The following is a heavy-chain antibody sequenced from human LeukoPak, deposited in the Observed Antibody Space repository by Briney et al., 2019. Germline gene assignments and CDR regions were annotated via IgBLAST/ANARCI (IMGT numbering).Heavy chain of an antibody. J-gene: IGHJ5*02. Sequence: PGGSLRPSCAASGFNFSSHYMTWVRQAPGKGPEWLANINRDGSQQNYADSVKGRFTVSRDNAKNLLYLHMNSLRVEDTALYYCARDRGNRSVDPWGQGTLVTVST. V-gene: IGHV3-7*01. D-gene: IGHD2/OR15-2a*01. CDR3: ARDRGNRSVDP. CDR1: GFNFSSHY. CDR2: INRDGSQQ.